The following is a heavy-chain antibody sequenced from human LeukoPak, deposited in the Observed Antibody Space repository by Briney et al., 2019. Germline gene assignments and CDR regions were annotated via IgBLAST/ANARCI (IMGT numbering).Heavy chain of an antibody. CDR1: GGSISSSSYY. V-gene: IGHV4-39*01. D-gene: IGHD3-10*01. CDR3: ARGLKYYYGSGSYYNSQAHYYSDY. J-gene: IGHJ4*02. Sequence: SETLSLTCTVSGGSISSSSYYWGWIRQPPGKGLEWIGSIYYSGSTYYNPSLKSRVTISVDTSKNQFSLKLSSVTAADTAVYYCARGLKYYYGSGSYYNSQAHYYSDYWGQGTLVTVSS. CDR2: IYYSGST.